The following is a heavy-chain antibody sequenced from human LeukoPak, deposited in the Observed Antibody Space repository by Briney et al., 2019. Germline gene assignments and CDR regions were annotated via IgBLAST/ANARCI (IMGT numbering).Heavy chain of an antibody. J-gene: IGHJ4*02. V-gene: IGHV3-30*18. CDR3: AEDGPYSGISSDFDY. CDR2: ISYDGSKK. CDR1: GFTFSSYG. Sequence: GGSLRLSCAASGFTFSSYGMHWVRQAPGKGLEWVAVISYDGSKKYYADSVKGRFTISRDNSKNTLYLQMNSLRAEDTAVDYYAEDGPYSGISSDFDYWGQGTLVTVSS. D-gene: IGHD1-26*01.